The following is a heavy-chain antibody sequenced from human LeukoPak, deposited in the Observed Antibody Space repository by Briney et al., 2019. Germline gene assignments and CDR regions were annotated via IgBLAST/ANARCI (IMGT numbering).Heavy chain of an antibody. V-gene: IGHV5-51*01. Sequence: GESLKISCMGSGYSFTSYWIGWVRQMPGKGLEWMGIIYPGDSDTRYSPSFQGQVTISADKSISTAYLQWSSLKASDTAMYYCARSRMVRGVAKDYYYYYGMDVWGQGTTVTVSS. CDR1: GYSFTSYW. D-gene: IGHD3-10*01. J-gene: IGHJ6*02. CDR2: IYPGDSDT. CDR3: ARSRMVRGVAKDYYYYYGMDV.